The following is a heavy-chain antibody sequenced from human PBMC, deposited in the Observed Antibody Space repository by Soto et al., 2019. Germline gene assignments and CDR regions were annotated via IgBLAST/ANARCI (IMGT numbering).Heavy chain of an antibody. Sequence: GGSLRLSCAASGFTFSSYWMHWVRQAPGKGLVWVSRINSDGSSTSYADSVKGRFTISRDNAKNTLYLQMNSLRAEDTAVYYCARDKSSGKYTDWYFDLWGSGTLVTVSS. CDR1: GFTFSSYW. CDR3: ARDKSSGKYTDWYFDL. D-gene: IGHD6-19*01. CDR2: INSDGSST. J-gene: IGHJ2*01. V-gene: IGHV3-74*01.